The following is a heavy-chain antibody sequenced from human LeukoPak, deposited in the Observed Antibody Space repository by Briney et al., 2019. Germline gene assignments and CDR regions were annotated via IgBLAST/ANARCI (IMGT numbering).Heavy chain of an antibody. V-gene: IGHV4-34*01. CDR2: INHSGST. D-gene: IGHD6-19*01. Sequence: PSETLSLTCAVYGGSISGYYWSWIRQPPGKGLEWIGEINHSGSTNYNPSLKSRVTISVDTSKNQFSLKLSSVTAADTAVYYCARGIAVAGTDYWGQGTLVTVSS. J-gene: IGHJ4*02. CDR3: ARGIAVAGTDY. CDR1: GGSISGYY.